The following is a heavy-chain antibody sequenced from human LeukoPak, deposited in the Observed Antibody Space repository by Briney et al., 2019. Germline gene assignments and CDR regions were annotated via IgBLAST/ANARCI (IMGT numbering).Heavy chain of an antibody. Sequence: SETLSLTCTVSGGSISSYYWSWIRQPPGKGLEWIGYIYYSGSTNYNPSLKSRVTISVDTSKNQLSLKLSSVTAADTAVYYCARVTTGGLIDYWGQGTLVTVSS. V-gene: IGHV4-59*12. J-gene: IGHJ4*02. CDR2: IYYSGST. D-gene: IGHD4-17*01. CDR3: ARVTTGGLIDY. CDR1: GGSISSYY.